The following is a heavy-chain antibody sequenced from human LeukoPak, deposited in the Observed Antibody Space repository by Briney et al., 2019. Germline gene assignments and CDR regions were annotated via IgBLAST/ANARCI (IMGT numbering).Heavy chain of an antibody. J-gene: IGHJ5*02. D-gene: IGHD1-26*01. CDR3: AREWESRGGDRFDP. V-gene: IGHV3-7*01. Sequence: GGSLRLSCAASGFTFSSYWMSWVRQVPGKGLEWVANIMQDGSEKYYVDSVKGRFTISRDNAKNSLYLQMSSLRAEDTAVYYCAREWESRGGDRFDPWGQGTLVTVSS. CDR1: GFTFSSYW. CDR2: IMQDGSEK.